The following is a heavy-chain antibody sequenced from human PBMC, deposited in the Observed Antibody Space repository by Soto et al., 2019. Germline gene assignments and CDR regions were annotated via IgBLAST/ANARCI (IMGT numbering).Heavy chain of an antibody. CDR3: ASKDIAGNSVDF. D-gene: IGHD6-13*01. CDR1: VDSLTADW. Sequence: ESLKISGKASVDSLTADWIGWVRQMRVKGLGWMGISYPGDSDTMYSPCFQCRVTISSNKSITTAYLQWSSLNASDSAMFYCASKDIAGNSVDFWGQGTLVTVSS. V-gene: IGHV5-51*01. J-gene: IGHJ4*02. CDR2: SYPGDSDT.